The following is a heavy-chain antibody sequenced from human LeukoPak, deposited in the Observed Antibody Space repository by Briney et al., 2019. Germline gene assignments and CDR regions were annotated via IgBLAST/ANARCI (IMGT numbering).Heavy chain of an antibody. CDR1: GESFSGYY. Sequence: SETLSLTCAVYGESFSGYYWSWIPQPPGKGLEWIGEINHSGSTNYNPSLKSRVTISVDTSKNQFSLKLSSVTAADTAVYYCASAYSGYDAFDIWGQGTMVTVSS. CDR3: ASAYSGYDAFDI. CDR2: INHSGST. V-gene: IGHV4-34*01. J-gene: IGHJ3*02. D-gene: IGHD3-22*01.